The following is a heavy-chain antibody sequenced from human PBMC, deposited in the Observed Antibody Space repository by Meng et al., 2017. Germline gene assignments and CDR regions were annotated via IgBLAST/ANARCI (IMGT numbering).Heavy chain of an antibody. CDR2: IWYDGSNK. V-gene: IGHV3-33*01. J-gene: IGHJ6*02. CDR3: ARDWTTVTGVYYYYGMDV. CDR1: GFTFSSYG. Sequence: SCAASGFTFSSYGMHWVRQAPGKGLEWVAVIWYDGSNKYYADSVKGRFTISRDNSKNTLYLQMNSLRAEDTAVYYCARDWTTVTGVYYYYGMDVWGQGTTVTVSS. D-gene: IGHD4-17*01.